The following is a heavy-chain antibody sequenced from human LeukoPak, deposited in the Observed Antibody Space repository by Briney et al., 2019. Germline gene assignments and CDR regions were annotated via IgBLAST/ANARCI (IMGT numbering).Heavy chain of an antibody. CDR3: ARGGSITMVRGVIQPGYYYYYYMDV. Sequence: GASVKVSCKASGGTFSNYAINWVRQAPGQGLEWMGWISAYNGNTNYAQKLQGRVTMTTDTSTSTAYMELRSLSSDDTAVYYCARGGSITMVRGVIQPGYYYYYYMDVWGKGTTVTVSS. CDR1: GGTFSNYA. J-gene: IGHJ6*03. V-gene: IGHV1-18*01. D-gene: IGHD3-10*01. CDR2: ISAYNGNT.